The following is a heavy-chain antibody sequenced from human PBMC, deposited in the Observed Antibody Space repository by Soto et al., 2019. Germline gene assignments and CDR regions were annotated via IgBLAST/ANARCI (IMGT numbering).Heavy chain of an antibody. D-gene: IGHD2-15*01. V-gene: IGHV4-39*01. CDR1: GGSISSSSSY. Sequence: SETLSLTCAVSGGSISSSSSYWGWIRQPSGKGLEWIANIYYSGSTYYNPSLKSRVSISVDTSKNQFSLKLSSVTAADTAVYYCARGGYCRAGSCHFHYYYYMDVWGKGTTVTVSS. CDR2: IYYSGST. J-gene: IGHJ6*03. CDR3: ARGGYCRAGSCHFHYYYYMDV.